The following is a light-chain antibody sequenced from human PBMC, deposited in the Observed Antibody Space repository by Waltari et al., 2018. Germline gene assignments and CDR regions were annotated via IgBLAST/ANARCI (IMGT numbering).Light chain of an antibody. Sequence: SYELTQPPSVSVSPGQTARIPCSGDVLPKQYAYWYQQKPGQAPVLIISKDTERASGIPERFSGSTSGTTVTLTISGAQADDEADYYCQSARSGSTHLLFGGGTKLTVL. CDR2: KDT. CDR3: QSARSGSTHLL. J-gene: IGLJ2*01. V-gene: IGLV3-25*03. CDR1: VLPKQY.